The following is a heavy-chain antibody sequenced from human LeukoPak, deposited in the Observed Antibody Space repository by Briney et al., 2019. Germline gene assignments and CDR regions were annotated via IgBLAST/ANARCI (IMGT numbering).Heavy chain of an antibody. CDR1: GFTVSSNY. CDR2: IYSGGST. CDR3: ARDRAYYYGSGSYSRGFDFDY. J-gene: IGHJ4*02. D-gene: IGHD3-10*01. Sequence: GGSLRLSCAASGFTVSSNYMSWVRQAPGKGLEWVSVIYSGGSTYYADSVKGRFTISRDNSKNTLYLQMNSLRAEDTAVYYCARDRAYYYGSGSYSRGFDFDYWGQGTLVTVSS. V-gene: IGHV3-53*01.